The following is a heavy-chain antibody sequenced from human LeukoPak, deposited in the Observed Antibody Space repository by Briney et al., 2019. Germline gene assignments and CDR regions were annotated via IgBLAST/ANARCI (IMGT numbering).Heavy chain of an antibody. CDR1: GFTISSNY. D-gene: IGHD3-22*01. CDR3: ARVFYHHSSGYLGY. J-gene: IGHJ4*02. Sequence: GGSLRLSCAASGFTISSNYMSWVRQAPGKGLERVSVIYSGGTTYYADSVKGRFTISRDNSKNTVYLRMTSLRVDDTAVYYCARVFYHHSSGYLGYWGQGTLVTVSS. V-gene: IGHV3-53*01. CDR2: IYSGGTT.